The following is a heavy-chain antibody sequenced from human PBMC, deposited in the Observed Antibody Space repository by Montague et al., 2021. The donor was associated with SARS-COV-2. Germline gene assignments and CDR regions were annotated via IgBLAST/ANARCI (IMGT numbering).Heavy chain of an antibody. CDR2: ISLGGHT. Sequence: SETLSLTCGVSGGSISDNNWWSWVRQSPETGLEWIGEISLGGHTDYNPSLKSRVTISVDTSKNQFSLKLSSVTAADTALYYCRVVPAGIPKGPNFYYMDVWGKGTTVTVSS. CDR3: RVVPAGIPKGPNFYYMDV. CDR1: GGSISDNNW. D-gene: IGHD2-2*02. V-gene: IGHV4-4*02. J-gene: IGHJ6*03.